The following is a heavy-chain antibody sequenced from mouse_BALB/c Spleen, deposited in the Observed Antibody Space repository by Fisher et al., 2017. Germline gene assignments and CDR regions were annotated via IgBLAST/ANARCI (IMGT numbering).Heavy chain of an antibody. Sequence: ERFTISRDNAKNNLYLQMSSLKSEDTAMYYCASFLYYAMDYWGQGTSVTVSS. CDR3: ASFLYYAMDY. J-gene: IGHJ4*01. V-gene: IGHV5-4*02.